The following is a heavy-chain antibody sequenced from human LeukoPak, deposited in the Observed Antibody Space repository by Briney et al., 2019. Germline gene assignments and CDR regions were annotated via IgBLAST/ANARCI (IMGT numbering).Heavy chain of an antibody. D-gene: IGHD4-23*01. CDR1: GFDFSRHD. CDR2: IRGSGSVI. V-gene: IGHV3-48*01. Sequence: GRSLRLSCVASGFDFSRHDTNWVRQAPGKGLEWVSYIRGSGSVIYYADSVRGRFTISRDNSKNTLYLQMNSLRAEDTAVYYCAKDRGTVVTPVYWGQGTLVTVSS. CDR3: AKDRGTVVTPVY. J-gene: IGHJ4*02.